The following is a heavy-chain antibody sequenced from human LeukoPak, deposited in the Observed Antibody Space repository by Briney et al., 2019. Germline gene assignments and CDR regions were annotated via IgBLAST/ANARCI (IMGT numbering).Heavy chain of an antibody. D-gene: IGHD3-22*01. CDR1: GGSIRSYY. CDR3: ARGPNYYDSSGFDAFDI. CDR2: IYYSGST. J-gene: IGHJ3*02. Sequence: SETLSLTCTVSGGSIRSYYWSWIRQPPGKGLEWIGYIYYSGSTNYNPSLKSRVTISVDTSKNQFSLKLSSVAAADTAVYYCARGPNYYDSSGFDAFDIWGQGTMVTVSS. V-gene: IGHV4-59*08.